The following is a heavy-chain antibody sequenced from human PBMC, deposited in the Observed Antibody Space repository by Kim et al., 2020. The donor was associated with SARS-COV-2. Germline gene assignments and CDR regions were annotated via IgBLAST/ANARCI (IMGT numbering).Heavy chain of an antibody. CDR1: GGSISSYY. CDR2: IYYSGST. J-gene: IGHJ6*02. CDR3: AREGIAAAGTGNYYYYYGMDV. Sequence: SETLSLTCTVSGGSISSYYWSWIRQPPGKGLEWIGYIYYSGSTNYNPSLKSRVTISVDTSKNQFSLKLSSVTAADTAVYYCAREGIAAAGTGNYYYYYGMDVWGQGTTVTVSS. V-gene: IGHV4-59*13. D-gene: IGHD6-13*01.